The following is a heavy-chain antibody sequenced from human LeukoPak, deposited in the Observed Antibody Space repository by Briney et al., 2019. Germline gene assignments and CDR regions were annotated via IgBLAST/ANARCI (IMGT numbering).Heavy chain of an antibody. CDR1: GFTFSSYG. V-gene: IGHV3-30*03. CDR2: ISYDGSNK. J-gene: IGHJ4*02. Sequence: GGSLRLSCAASGFTFSSYGMHWVRQAPGKGLEWVAVISYDGSNKYYADSVKGRFTISRDNAKNSLYLQMNSLRAEDTAVYYCARDLGYSYGSFDYWGRGTLVTVSS. D-gene: IGHD5-18*01. CDR3: ARDLGYSYGSFDY.